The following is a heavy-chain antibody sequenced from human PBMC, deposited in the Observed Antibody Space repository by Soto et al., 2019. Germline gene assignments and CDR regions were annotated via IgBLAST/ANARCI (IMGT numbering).Heavy chain of an antibody. Sequence: SETLSLTCAVSGGSISSSNWWSWVRQPPGKGLEWIGEIYHSGSTNYNPSLKSRVTISVDKSKNQFSLKLSSVTAADTAVYYCARVATDYSNPNWFDPWGQGTLVTVSS. CDR2: IYHSGST. V-gene: IGHV4-4*02. CDR3: ARVATDYSNPNWFDP. D-gene: IGHD4-4*01. J-gene: IGHJ5*02. CDR1: GGSISSSNW.